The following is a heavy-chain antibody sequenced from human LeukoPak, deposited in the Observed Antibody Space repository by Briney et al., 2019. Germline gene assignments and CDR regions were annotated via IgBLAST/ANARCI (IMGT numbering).Heavy chain of an antibody. CDR2: MNPNSGNT. V-gene: IGHV1-8*02. J-gene: IGHJ4*02. CDR3: ARRRRAAAAVTLDY. Sequence: GASVKVSCKASGYTFTSYDINWVRQATGQGLEWMGWMNPNSGNTGYAQKFQGRVTMTRNTSISTAYMELSSLRSEDTAVYYCARRRRAAAAVTLDYWGQGTLVTVSS. CDR1: GYTFTSYD. D-gene: IGHD2-2*01.